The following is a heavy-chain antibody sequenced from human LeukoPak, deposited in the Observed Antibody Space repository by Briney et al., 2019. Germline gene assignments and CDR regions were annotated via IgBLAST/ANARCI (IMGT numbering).Heavy chain of an antibody. D-gene: IGHD3-10*01. Sequence: ASVKVSCKASEYTFTGYYIHWVRQAPGQGLEWMGWINPNSGATNFAQKFQGRVTLTRDTSISTAFMELSTLRSDDTAVYFCARDGDASGSEFDSWGQGTLVTVSS. V-gene: IGHV1-2*02. J-gene: IGHJ4*02. CDR3: ARDGDASGSEFDS. CDR1: EYTFTGYY. CDR2: INPNSGAT.